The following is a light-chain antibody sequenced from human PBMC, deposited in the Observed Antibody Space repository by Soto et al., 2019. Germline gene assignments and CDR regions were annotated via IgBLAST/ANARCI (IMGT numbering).Light chain of an antibody. CDR3: SSYTSTNTLV. CDR1: SSDVGGYNY. Sequence: QSALTQPASVSGSPGQSITISCTGTSSDVGGYNYVSWYQQHPAKAPKLMIYEVSGRPSGVSNRFSGSKSGNTASLTISGLQAEDEADYYCSSYTSTNTLVFGPGTKLTVL. V-gene: IGLV2-14*01. CDR2: EVS. J-gene: IGLJ1*01.